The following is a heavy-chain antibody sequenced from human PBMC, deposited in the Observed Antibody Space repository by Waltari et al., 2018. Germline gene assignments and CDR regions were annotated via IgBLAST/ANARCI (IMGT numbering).Heavy chain of an antibody. CDR3: ATGPITMVQGVLITDGTHRVFDY. J-gene: IGHJ4*02. CDR1: GSTFTAYY. V-gene: IGHV1-69-2*01. D-gene: IGHD3-10*01. CDR2: VAPGGTT. Sequence: DVQLVQSGTEVKQPGTTVTISCKFSGSTFTAYYLHWVHMAPGKGLEWMGLVAPGGTTMSAEKLQGRVSMTADNSISTAYMELTSLRSDDTAVYYCATGPITMVQGVLITDGTHRVFDYWGQGTLVTVST.